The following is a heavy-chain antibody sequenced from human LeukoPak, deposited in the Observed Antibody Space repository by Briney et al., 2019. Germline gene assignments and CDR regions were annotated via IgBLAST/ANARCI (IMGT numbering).Heavy chain of an antibody. Sequence: PSETLSLTCAVYGGSFSGYYWSWIRQPPGKGLEWIGEINHSGSTNYNPSLKSRVTISVDTSKNLFSLKLSSVTAADTAVYYCARSSNYSDYWGQGTLVTVSS. J-gene: IGHJ4*02. CDR1: GGSFSGYY. CDR3: ARSSNYSDY. V-gene: IGHV4-34*01. CDR2: INHSGST. D-gene: IGHD6-6*01.